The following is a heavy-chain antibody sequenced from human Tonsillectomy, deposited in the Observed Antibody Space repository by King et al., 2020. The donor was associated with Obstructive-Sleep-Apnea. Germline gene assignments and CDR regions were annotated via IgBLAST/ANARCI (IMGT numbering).Heavy chain of an antibody. CDR2: ISSNGGST. V-gene: IGHV3-64D*06. J-gene: IGHJ4*02. D-gene: IGHD2-15*01. CDR1: GFTFSSYA. CDR3: VKERVWSGLGGHDY. Sequence: VQLVESGGGLVQPGGSLRLSCSASGFTFSSYAMHWVRQAPGKGLEYVSAISSNGGSTYYADSVKGRFTISRDNSKNTLYLQMSSLRAEDTAVYYCVKERVWSGLGGHDYWGQGTLVTVSS.